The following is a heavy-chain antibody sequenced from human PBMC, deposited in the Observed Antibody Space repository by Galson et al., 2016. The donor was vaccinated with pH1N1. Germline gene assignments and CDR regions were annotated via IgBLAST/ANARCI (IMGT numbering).Heavy chain of an antibody. D-gene: IGHD2-15*01. Sequence: SVKVSCKAFGGTFSSYAITWVRQAPGQGLEWMGGVIPVFGTTNYAPKFQGRVTITAGESMSTAYMELSSLKSEDTAVYYCVRGEGCCSGNNCDCAFVLGGRGTMVTVPS. CDR3: VRGEGCCSGNNCDCAFVL. CDR2: VIPVFGTT. J-gene: IGHJ3*01. V-gene: IGHV1-69*13. CDR1: GGTFSSYA.